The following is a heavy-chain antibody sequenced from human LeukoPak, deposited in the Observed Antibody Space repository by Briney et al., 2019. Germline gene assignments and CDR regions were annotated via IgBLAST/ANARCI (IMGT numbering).Heavy chain of an antibody. CDR3: ATEGSPPKYFDF. Sequence: GSLRRSCSASGFTICDVWVSWFRQAARGGLEWMVLIRSKTHGGTTDYAARMKGRFSISRDDSKNTLYLQMNSLETEDTAVYYCATEGSPPKYFDFWGQGTLVTVSS. CDR2: IRSKTHGGTT. CDR1: GFTICDVW. D-gene: IGHD1-26*01. V-gene: IGHV3-15*01. J-gene: IGHJ4*02.